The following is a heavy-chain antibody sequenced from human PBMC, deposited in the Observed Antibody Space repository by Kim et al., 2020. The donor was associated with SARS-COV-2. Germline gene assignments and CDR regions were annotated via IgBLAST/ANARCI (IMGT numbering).Heavy chain of an antibody. Sequence: PTRKSSVTMSVDTSKNQFSLKLSSVTAADTAVYYCAREQSSGWYGGSFDYWGQGTLVTVSS. D-gene: IGHD6-19*01. J-gene: IGHJ4*02. V-gene: IGHV4-4*07. CDR3: AREQSSGWYGGSFDY.